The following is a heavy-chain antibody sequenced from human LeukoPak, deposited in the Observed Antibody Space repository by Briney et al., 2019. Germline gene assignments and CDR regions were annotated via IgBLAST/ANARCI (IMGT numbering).Heavy chain of an antibody. D-gene: IGHD2-15*01. CDR2: ISSSSSYI. J-gene: IGHJ3*02. CDR3: ARDRTYCSGGSCYSLDAFDI. V-gene: IGHV3-21*01. Sequence: KPGGSLRLSCAASGFTFSSYSMNWVRQAPGKGLDWVSSISSSSSYIYYADSVKGRFTISRDNAKNSLYLQMNSLRAEDTAVYYCARDRTYCSGGSCYSLDAFDIWGQGTMVTVSS. CDR1: GFTFSSYS.